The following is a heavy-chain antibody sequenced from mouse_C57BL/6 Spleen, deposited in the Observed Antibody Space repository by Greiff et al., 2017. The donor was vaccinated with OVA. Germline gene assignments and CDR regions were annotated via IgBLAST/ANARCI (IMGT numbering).Heavy chain of an antibody. CDR3: ARTYYYGSSYSYYYAMDY. Sequence: VMLVESGPGLVAPSQSLSITCTVSGFSLTSYAISWVRQPPGKGLEWLGVIWTGGGTNYNSALKSRLSISKDNSKSQVFLKMNSLQTDDTARYYCARTYYYGSSYSYYYAMDYWGQGTSVTVSS. V-gene: IGHV2-9-1*01. CDR1: GFSLTSYA. D-gene: IGHD1-1*01. CDR2: IWTGGGT. J-gene: IGHJ4*01.